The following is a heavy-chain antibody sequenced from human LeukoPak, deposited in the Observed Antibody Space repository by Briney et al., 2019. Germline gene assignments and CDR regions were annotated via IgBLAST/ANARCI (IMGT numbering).Heavy chain of an antibody. CDR3: TRRRWGSGTPYYSYMDI. D-gene: IGHD3-10*01. CDR1: GYNFNIYD. Sequence: ASVKVSCKASGYNFNIYDIVWVRQASGQGLEWMGWMNPNNGKTTYAPQFQGRVTMTRDTSISTAYMELRSLRSDDTAVYYCTRRRWGSGTPYYSYMDIWGKGTTVTVSS. J-gene: IGHJ6*03. V-gene: IGHV1-8*02. CDR2: MNPNNGKT.